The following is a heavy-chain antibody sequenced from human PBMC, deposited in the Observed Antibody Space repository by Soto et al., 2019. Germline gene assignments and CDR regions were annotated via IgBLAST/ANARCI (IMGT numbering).Heavy chain of an antibody. Sequence: SETLSLTCAVSSGSISSSNWWSWVRQPPGKGLEWIGEIYHSGSTNYNPSLKSRVTISVDKSKNQFSLKLSSVTAADTAVYYCARVRYYDSSGYSVPYFDYWGQGTLVTVSS. CDR2: IYHSGST. CDR1: SGSISSSNW. CDR3: ARVRYYDSSGYSVPYFDY. D-gene: IGHD3-22*01. J-gene: IGHJ4*02. V-gene: IGHV4-4*02.